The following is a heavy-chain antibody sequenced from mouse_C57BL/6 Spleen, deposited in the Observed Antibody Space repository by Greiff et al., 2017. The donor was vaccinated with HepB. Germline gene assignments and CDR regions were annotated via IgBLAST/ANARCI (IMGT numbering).Heavy chain of an antibody. Sequence: QVQLKESGPELVKPGASVKISCKASGYAFSSSWMNWVKQRPGKGLEWIGRIYPGDGDTNYNGKFKGKATLTADKSSSTAYMQLSSLTSEDSAVYFCARGPTPYFDVWGTGTTVTVSS. CDR1: GYAFSSSW. V-gene: IGHV1-82*01. CDR2: IYPGDGDT. CDR3: ARGPTPYFDV. J-gene: IGHJ1*03.